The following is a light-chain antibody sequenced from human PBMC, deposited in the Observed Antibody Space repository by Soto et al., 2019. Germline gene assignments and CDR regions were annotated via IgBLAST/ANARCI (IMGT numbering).Light chain of an antibody. CDR2: SSV. J-gene: IGLJ1*01. CDR3: QSYDSRLNGYV. Sequence: QSVLTQPPPVSGAPGPGVTLSCTGSSSNIGAGYDVHWYQQLPRTAPKLLIYSSVNRPSGVPDRFSASKSGTSASLAITGLRPEDEADYYCQSYDSRLNGYVFGTGTKVTVL. CDR1: SSNIGAGYD. V-gene: IGLV1-40*01.